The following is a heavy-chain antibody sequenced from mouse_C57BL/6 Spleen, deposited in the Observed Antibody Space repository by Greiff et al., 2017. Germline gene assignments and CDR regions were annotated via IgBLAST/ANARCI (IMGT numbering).Heavy chain of an antibody. V-gene: IGHV1-15*01. CDR3: TRSEATAPLD. CDR2: IDPETGGT. J-gene: IGHJ2*01. CDR1: GYTFTDYE. D-gene: IGHD1-2*01. Sequence: QVQLQQSGAELVRPGASVTLSCKASGYTFTDYEMHWVKQTPVHGLEWIGAIDPETGGTAYNQKFKGKAILTADKSSSTAYMELRSLTSEDSAVYYCTRSEATAPLDWGQGTTLTVSS.